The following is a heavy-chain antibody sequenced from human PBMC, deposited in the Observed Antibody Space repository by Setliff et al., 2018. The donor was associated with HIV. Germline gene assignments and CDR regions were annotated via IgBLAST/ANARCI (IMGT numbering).Heavy chain of an antibody. D-gene: IGHD6-13*01. V-gene: IGHV5-51*01. Sequence: GESLKISCKASGYSFTNYWIGWVRQMPGKGLEWMGIIYPGDSDPRYSPSFQGQVTISADKSISTAYLQWNSLEASDTAMYYCARTGYSSSWGRFSGYYYYMDVWGKGTTVTVSS. CDR3: ARTGYSSSWGRFSGYYYYMDV. CDR1: GYSFTNYW. CDR2: IYPGDSDP. J-gene: IGHJ6*03.